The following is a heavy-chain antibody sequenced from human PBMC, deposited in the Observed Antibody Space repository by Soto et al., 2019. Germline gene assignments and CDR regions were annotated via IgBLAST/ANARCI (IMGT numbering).Heavy chain of an antibody. Sequence: GGSLRLSCAASGFTFSSYWMSWVRQAPGKGLEWVANIKQDGSEKYYVDSVKGRFTISRDNAKNSLYLQMNSLRAEDTAVYYCVRVEYYDYVWGSYRTRFYYYYGMDVWGQGTTVTVSS. D-gene: IGHD3-16*02. CDR2: IKQDGSEK. CDR1: GFTFSSYW. J-gene: IGHJ6*02. CDR3: VRVEYYDYVWGSYRTRFYYYYGMDV. V-gene: IGHV3-7*01.